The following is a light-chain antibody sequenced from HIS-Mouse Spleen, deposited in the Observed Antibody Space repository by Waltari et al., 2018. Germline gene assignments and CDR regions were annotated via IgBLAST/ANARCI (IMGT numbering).Light chain of an antibody. CDR1: SSDVGGYTL. Sequence: QSALTQPASVSGSPGQSITISCPGTSSDVGGYTLVSWYQQPPGKAPKLLIYEGSKRPSGVSNRFSGSKSGNTASLTISGLQAEDEADYYCCSYAGSSTLVFGGGTKLTVL. V-gene: IGLV2-23*01. CDR3: CSYAGSSTLV. J-gene: IGLJ2*01. CDR2: EGS.